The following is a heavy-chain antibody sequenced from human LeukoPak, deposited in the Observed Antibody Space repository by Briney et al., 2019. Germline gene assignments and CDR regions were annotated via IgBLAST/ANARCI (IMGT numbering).Heavy chain of an antibody. J-gene: IGHJ5*02. D-gene: IGHD2-2*01. Sequence: ASVKVSCKASGYTFTGYYMHWVRQAPGQGLEWMGWINPNSGGTNYAQKFQGRVTMTRDTSISTAYMELSRLRSDDTAVYYCARDGGYCSGTSCRINNWFDPWGQGTLVTVSS. V-gene: IGHV1-2*02. CDR1: GYTFTGYY. CDR3: ARDGGYCSGTSCRINNWFDP. CDR2: INPNSGGT.